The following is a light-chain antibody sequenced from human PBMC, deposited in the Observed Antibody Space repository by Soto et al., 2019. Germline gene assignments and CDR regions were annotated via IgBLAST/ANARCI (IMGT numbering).Light chain of an antibody. CDR2: DVS. V-gene: IGLV2-11*01. CDR3: CSYAGTSYI. Sequence: QSVLTQPRSVSGSPGQSVTISCTGTSSDVGGYNYVSWYQQHPGKAPKVVIYDVSKRPSGVPDRFSGSKSGNTASLTISGLQTADEADYYCCSYAGTSYIFGTGTKLTV. J-gene: IGLJ1*01. CDR1: SSDVGGYNY.